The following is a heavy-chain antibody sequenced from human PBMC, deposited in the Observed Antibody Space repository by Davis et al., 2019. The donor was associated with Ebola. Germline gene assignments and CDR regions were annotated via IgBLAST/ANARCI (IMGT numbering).Heavy chain of an antibody. CDR1: GFTFRNFG. J-gene: IGHJ4*02. Sequence: GESLKISCAASGFTFRNFGMNWVRQAPGKGLEWVAFLSFDGAYSYYSDSVKGRFYISRDNAKNSLYLQMNTLRVEDTAIYYCVPGTWIRGQGTLVTVSS. D-gene: IGHD5-18*01. CDR2: LSFDGAYS. CDR3: VPGTWI. V-gene: IGHV3-30*03.